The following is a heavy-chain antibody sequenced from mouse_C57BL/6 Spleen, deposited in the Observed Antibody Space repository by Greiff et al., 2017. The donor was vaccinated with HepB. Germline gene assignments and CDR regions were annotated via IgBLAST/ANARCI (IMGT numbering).Heavy chain of an antibody. D-gene: IGHD2-5*01. V-gene: IGHV1-82*01. CDR2: IYPGDGDT. J-gene: IGHJ4*01. CDR1: GYAFSSSW. Sequence: QVQLKQSGPELVKPGASVKISCKASGYAFSSSWMNWVKQRPGKGLEWIGRIYPGDGDTNYNGKFKGKATLTADKSSSTAYMQLSSLTSEDSAVYFCARKGGYSNYEGGYYAMDYWGQGTSVTVSS. CDR3: ARKGGYSNYEGGYYAMDY.